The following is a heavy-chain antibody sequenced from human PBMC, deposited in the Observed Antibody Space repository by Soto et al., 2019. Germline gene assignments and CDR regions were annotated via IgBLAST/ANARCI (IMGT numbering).Heavy chain of an antibody. J-gene: IGHJ4*02. CDR3: ARDRRYYDSSGYSSFDY. D-gene: IGHD3-22*01. CDR2: IYYSGST. CDR1: GGSISSGGYY. Sequence: SETLSLTCTVSGGSISSGGYYWSWIRQHPGKGLEWIGYIYYSGSTYYNPSLKSRVTISVDTSKNQFSLKLSSVTAADTAVYYYARDRRYYDSSGYSSFDYWGQGTLVTVSS. V-gene: IGHV4-31*03.